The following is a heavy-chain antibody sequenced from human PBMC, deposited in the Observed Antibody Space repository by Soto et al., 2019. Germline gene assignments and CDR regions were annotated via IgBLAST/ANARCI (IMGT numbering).Heavy chain of an antibody. J-gene: IGHJ3*02. CDR3: ARATSGWYKDAFDI. D-gene: IGHD6-19*01. CDR1: GFTFSSYA. V-gene: IGHV3-30-3*01. Sequence: ESGGGVVQPGRSLRLSFAASGFTFSSYAMHWVRQAPGKGLEWVAVISYDGSNKYYADSVKGRFTISRDNSKNTLYLQMTSLRAEDTAVYYCARATSGWYKDAFDIWGQGTMVTVSS. CDR2: ISYDGSNK.